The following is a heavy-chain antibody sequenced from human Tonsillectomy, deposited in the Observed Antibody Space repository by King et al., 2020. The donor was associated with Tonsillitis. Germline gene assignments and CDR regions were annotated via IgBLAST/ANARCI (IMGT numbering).Heavy chain of an antibody. CDR1: GFTFSDYA. V-gene: IGHV3-64D*06. J-gene: IGHJ6*03. D-gene: IGHD2-8*01. CDR3: VNGGLYCTNTGCRDYYYSMDV. Sequence: EVQLVESGGGLVQPGGSLRLSCSASGFTFSDYAMHWVRQAPGKGLEYVSAISSDGDNKYYADSVKGRFAISRDNSKNTLSLQMNSLRAEDTAVYYCVNGGLYCTNTGCRDYYYSMDVWGKGTTVTVSS. CDR2: ISSDGDNK.